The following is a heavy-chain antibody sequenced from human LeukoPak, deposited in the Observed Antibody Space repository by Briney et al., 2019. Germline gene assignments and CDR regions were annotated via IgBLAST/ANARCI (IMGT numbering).Heavy chain of an antibody. Sequence: GGSLRLSCAASGFTFSRHWMHWVRQAPGKGLVWITRINSDASDTNYADFVKGRFTISRDNAKNTVYLQINSLRDEDTAVYYCARICSSTDCLIPDWGQGTLVTVSS. CDR1: GFTFSRHW. CDR3: ARICSSTDCLIPD. J-gene: IGHJ4*02. CDR2: INSDASDT. D-gene: IGHD2-2*01. V-gene: IGHV3-74*01.